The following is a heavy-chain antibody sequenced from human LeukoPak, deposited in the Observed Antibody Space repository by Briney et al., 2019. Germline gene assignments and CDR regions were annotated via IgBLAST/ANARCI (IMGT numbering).Heavy chain of an antibody. Sequence: GGSLRLSCAASGFTVSSNYMSWVRQAPGKGLEWVSVIYSGGSTYYADSVKGRFTISRDNPKNTLYLQMNSLRAEDTAVYYCARSFHRGHFDYWGQGTLVTVSS. D-gene: IGHD3-10*01. CDR3: ARSFHRGHFDY. CDR1: GFTVSSNY. V-gene: IGHV3-53*01. CDR2: IYSGGST. J-gene: IGHJ4*02.